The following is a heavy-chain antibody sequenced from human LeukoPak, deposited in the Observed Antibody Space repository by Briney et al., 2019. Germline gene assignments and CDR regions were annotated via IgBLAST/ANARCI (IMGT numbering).Heavy chain of an antibody. Sequence: PGRSLRLSCAASGFTFSSYAMHWVRQAPGKGLEWVAVISYDGSNKYYADSVKGRFTISRDNSKNTLYLQMNSLRAEDTAVYYCVRLAVAGTGGGAFDIWGQGTMVTVSS. CDR2: ISYDGSNK. D-gene: IGHD6-19*01. CDR1: GFTFSSYA. CDR3: VRLAVAGTGGGAFDI. V-gene: IGHV3-30-3*01. J-gene: IGHJ3*02.